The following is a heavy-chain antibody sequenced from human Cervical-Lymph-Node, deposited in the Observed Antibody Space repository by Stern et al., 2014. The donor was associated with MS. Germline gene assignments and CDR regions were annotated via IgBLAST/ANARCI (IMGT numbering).Heavy chain of an antibody. CDR1: GFTFSSYG. D-gene: IGHD6-13*01. V-gene: IGHV3-30*03. CDR2: ISYDGSNK. Sequence: VQLVESGGGVVQPGRSLRLSCAASGFTFSSYGMHWVRQAPGKGLEWVAVISYDGSNKYYADSVKGRFTISRDNSKNTLYLQMNSLRAEDTAVYYCATEQLPNSQEYYFDYWGQGTLVTVSS. J-gene: IGHJ4*02. CDR3: ATEQLPNSQEYYFDY.